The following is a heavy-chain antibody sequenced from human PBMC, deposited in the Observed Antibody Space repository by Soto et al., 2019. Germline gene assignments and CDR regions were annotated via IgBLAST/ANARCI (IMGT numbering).Heavy chain of an antibody. J-gene: IGHJ5*02. Sequence: GASVKVSCKASGYTFTSYGISWVRQAPGQGLEWMGWISAYNGNTNYAQKLQGRVTMTTDTSTSTAYMELRSLRSDDTAVYYCARERGEVVVKGWFDPWGQGTLVTVS. CDR1: GYTFTSYG. D-gene: IGHD2-15*01. CDR2: ISAYNGNT. V-gene: IGHV1-18*04. CDR3: ARERGEVVVKGWFDP.